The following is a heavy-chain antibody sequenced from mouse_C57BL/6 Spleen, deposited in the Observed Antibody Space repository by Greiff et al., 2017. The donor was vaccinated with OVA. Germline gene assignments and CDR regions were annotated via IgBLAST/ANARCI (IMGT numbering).Heavy chain of an antibody. CDR3: ARNYYGSSSYAMDY. V-gene: IGHV1-55*01. D-gene: IGHD1-1*01. CDR2: IYPGSGST. J-gene: IGHJ4*01. Sequence: QVQLQQPGAELVKPGASVKMSCKASGYTFTSYWITWVKQRPGQGLAWIGDIYPGSGSTNYNEKFKSKATLTVDTSSSTAYMQLSSLTSEDSAVYYCARNYYGSSSYAMDYWGQGTSVTVSS. CDR1: GYTFTSYW.